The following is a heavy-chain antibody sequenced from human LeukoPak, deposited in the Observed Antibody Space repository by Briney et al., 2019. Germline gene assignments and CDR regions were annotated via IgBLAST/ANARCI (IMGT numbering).Heavy chain of an antibody. V-gene: IGHV3-7*01. D-gene: IGHD3-10*01. Sequence: GGSLRLSCAASGFSFSRHWMSWARQAPGKGLEWVANIKQDGSEKYYVDSVKGRFTISRDNAQNSLHLQMNSLRAEDTAVYYCARAPRRGVMDVRGKGTTVSVSS. CDR2: IKQDGSEK. J-gene: IGHJ6*03. CDR1: GFSFSRHW. CDR3: ARAPRRGVMDV.